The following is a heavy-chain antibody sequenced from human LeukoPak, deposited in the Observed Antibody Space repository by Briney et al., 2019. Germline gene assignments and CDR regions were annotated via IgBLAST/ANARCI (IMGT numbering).Heavy chain of an antibody. CDR2: IYYSGST. Sequence: SETLSLTCTVSGGSISSYYWSWIRQPPGKGLEWIGYIYYSGSTNYNPSLKSRVTISVDTSKSQFSLKLSSVTAADTAVYYCARGTIDYDSSGYYSDAFDIWGQGTMVTVSS. V-gene: IGHV4-59*01. D-gene: IGHD3-22*01. CDR3: ARGTIDYDSSGYYSDAFDI. CDR1: GGSISSYY. J-gene: IGHJ3*02.